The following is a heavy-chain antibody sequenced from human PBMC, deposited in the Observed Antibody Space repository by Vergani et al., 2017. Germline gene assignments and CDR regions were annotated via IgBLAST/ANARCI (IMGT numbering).Heavy chain of an antibody. V-gene: IGHV1-2*02. J-gene: IGHJ4*02. Sequence: QVQLVQSGAEVKKPGASVKVSCKTSGFTFSGYYIHWVRQAPGQGLEWMGWVNPNSGGTNYAQKFQGRVTMTRDTSINTAYRELNRLKSDDTAMYYCARDTRGGEWSGGYWGQGTLVTVSS. D-gene: IGHD3-16*01. CDR1: GFTFSGYY. CDR3: ARDTRGGEWSGGY. CDR2: VNPNSGGT.